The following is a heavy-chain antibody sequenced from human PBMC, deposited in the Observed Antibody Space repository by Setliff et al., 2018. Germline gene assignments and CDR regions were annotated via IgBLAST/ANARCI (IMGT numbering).Heavy chain of an antibody. J-gene: IGHJ4*02. D-gene: IGHD7-27*01. CDR1: GDSISRSTYY. Sequence: SETLSLTCTVSGDSISRSTYYWGWIRQPPGKGLEWIGEINHSGSTNYNPSLKSRVTISVDTSKNQFSLKLSSVTAADTAVYYCARGLGLSPSYYFDYWGQGTLVTVSS. CDR3: ARGLGLSPSYYFDY. V-gene: IGHV4-39*07. CDR2: INHSGST.